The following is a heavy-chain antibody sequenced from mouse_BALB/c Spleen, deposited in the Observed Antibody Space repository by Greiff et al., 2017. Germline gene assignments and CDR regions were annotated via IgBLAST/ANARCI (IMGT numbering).Heavy chain of an antibody. V-gene: IGHV8-12*01. D-gene: IGHD2-3*01. CDR1: GFSLSTSGMG. CDR3: ARKIYDGYYVGFDY. J-gene: IGHJ2*01. CDR2: IYWDDDK. Sequence: QVTLNESGPGILQPSQTLSLTCSFSGFSLSTSGMGVSWIRQPSGKGLEWLAHIYWDDDKRYNPSLKSRLTISKDTSSNQVFLKITSVDTADTATYYCARKIYDGYYVGFDYWGQGTTLTVSS.